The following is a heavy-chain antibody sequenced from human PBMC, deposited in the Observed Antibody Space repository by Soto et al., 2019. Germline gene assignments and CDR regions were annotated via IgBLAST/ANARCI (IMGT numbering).Heavy chain of an antibody. J-gene: IGHJ6*02. Sequence: PSETLSLTCPVSVDSVGSPTSYWSLIRQPPGKGLEWIWYIYYSGSTNYNPSLKSRVTISVDTSKNQFSLKLSSVTAEDTAGYYCARVSRFGELNFYYYYGMDVWGQGTTVTVSS. V-gene: IGHV4-61*01. CDR3: ARVSRFGELNFYYYYGMDV. CDR1: VDSVGSPTSY. CDR2: IYYSGST. D-gene: IGHD3-10*01.